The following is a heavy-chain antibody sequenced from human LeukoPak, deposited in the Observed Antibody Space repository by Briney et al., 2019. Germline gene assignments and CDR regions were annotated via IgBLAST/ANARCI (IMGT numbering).Heavy chain of an antibody. V-gene: IGHV3-21*01. D-gene: IGHD3-22*01. J-gene: IGHJ4*02. Sequence: GGSLRLSCAASGFTFSRYAMHWVRQAPGKGLEWVSSISGSSTYIDYADSVKGRFTISRDNAKNALYLQMDSPRAEDTAVYYCARDHSSGRYFDFWGQGTLVTVSS. CDR3: ARDHSSGRYFDF. CDR1: GFTFSRYA. CDR2: ISGSSTYI.